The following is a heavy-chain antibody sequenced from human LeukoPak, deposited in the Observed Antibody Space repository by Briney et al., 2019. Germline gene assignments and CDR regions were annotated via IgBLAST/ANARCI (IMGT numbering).Heavy chain of an antibody. CDR3: ARSAPSMFGYYYYGMDV. CDR2: IYPGDSDT. J-gene: IGHJ6*04. CDR1: GYSFTSYW. V-gene: IGHV5-51*01. D-gene: IGHD3-10*02. Sequence: GESLKISCKGSGYSFTSYWIGWVRQMPGKGLEWMGIIYPGDSDTRYSPSFQGQVTISADKSISTAYLQWSSLKASDTAMYYCARSAPSMFGYYYYGMDVWGKGTTVTVSS.